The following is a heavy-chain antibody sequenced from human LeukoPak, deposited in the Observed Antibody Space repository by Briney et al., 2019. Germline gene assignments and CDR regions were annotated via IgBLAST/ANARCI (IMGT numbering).Heavy chain of an antibody. CDR3: AKGGLTGNTGMYDY. J-gene: IGHJ4*02. V-gene: IGHV3-23*01. Sequence: GGSLRLSCAASGFTFSTYAMTWVRQAPGKGLEWVSALSAGGSSAYYGDSVKGRFLVSRDNSRNTLFLETSRLRVDDTAVYYCAKGGLTGNTGMYDYWGQGTLVTVSS. CDR2: LSAGGSSA. D-gene: IGHD1/OR15-1a*01. CDR1: GFTFSTYA.